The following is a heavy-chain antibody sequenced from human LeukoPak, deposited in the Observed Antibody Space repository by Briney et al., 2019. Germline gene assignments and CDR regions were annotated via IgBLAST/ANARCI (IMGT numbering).Heavy chain of an antibody. J-gene: IGHJ4*02. V-gene: IGHV4-39*07. Sequence: SETLSLTCTVSGGSISSSSYYWGWIRQPPGKGLEWIGSIYYSGSTYYNPSLKSRVTISVDTSKNQFSLKLSSVTAADTAVYYCARGLGGDDYGDSILFLWGQGTLVTVSS. CDR3: ARGLGGDDYGDSILFL. D-gene: IGHD4-17*01. CDR2: IYYSGST. CDR1: GGSISSSSYY.